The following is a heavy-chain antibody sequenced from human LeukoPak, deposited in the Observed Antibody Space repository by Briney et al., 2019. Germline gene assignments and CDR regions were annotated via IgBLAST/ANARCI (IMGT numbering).Heavy chain of an antibody. CDR1: GGSIRSYY. D-gene: IGHD6-13*01. Sequence: SETLSLTCSVSGGSIRSYYWSWIRQPPGKGPEWIGYIYYSGSTNYNPSLKSRVTISVDTSKNQFSLKLSSVTAADTAVYYCARTRVSSSWYRGAFDIWGQGTMVTVSS. J-gene: IGHJ3*02. V-gene: IGHV4-59*01. CDR3: ARTRVSSSWYRGAFDI. CDR2: IYYSGST.